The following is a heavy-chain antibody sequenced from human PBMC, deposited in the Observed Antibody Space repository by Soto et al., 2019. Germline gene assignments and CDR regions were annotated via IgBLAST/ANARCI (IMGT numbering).Heavy chain of an antibody. D-gene: IGHD6-19*01. J-gene: IGHJ4*02. CDR1: GGSISSSNW. V-gene: IGHV4-4*02. CDR3: ARVGPVAGTDY. Sequence: QVQLQESGPGLVKPSGTLSLTCAVSGGSISSSNWWSWVRQPPGKGLEWIGEIYHSGSTNYNPSLKSRVTXSXAESKNQFSRKLSSVTAADTAVYYCARVGPVAGTDYWGQGTLVTVSS. CDR2: IYHSGST.